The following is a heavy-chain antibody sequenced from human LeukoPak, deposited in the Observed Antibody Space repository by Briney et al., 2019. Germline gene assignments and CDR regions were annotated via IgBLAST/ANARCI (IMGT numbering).Heavy chain of an antibody. CDR3: AKAGDYGDYSATYFDY. V-gene: IGHV3-30*18. Sequence: PGRSLRLSCAASGFTFSSYGMHWVRQAPGKGLEWVAVISYDGSNKYYADSVKGRFTISRDNSKNTLYLQMNSLRAEDTAVYYCAKAGDYGDYSATYFDYWGQGTLVTVS. CDR2: ISYDGSNK. J-gene: IGHJ4*02. CDR1: GFTFSSYG. D-gene: IGHD4-17*01.